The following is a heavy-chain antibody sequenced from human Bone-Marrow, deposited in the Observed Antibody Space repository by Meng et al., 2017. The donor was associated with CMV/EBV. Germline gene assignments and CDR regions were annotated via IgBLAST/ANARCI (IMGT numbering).Heavy chain of an antibody. J-gene: IGHJ4*02. CDR1: GGSISSYY. CDR2: IYYSGST. Sequence: SETLSLTCTVSGGSISSYYWSWIRQPPGKGLEWIGYIYYSGSTNYNPSLKSRVTISVDTSKNQFSLKLSSVTAADTAVYYCARPPYCTSTSCRSDYFDYWGQGTLVTVSS. V-gene: IGHV4-59*12. D-gene: IGHD2-2*01. CDR3: ARPPYCTSTSCRSDYFDY.